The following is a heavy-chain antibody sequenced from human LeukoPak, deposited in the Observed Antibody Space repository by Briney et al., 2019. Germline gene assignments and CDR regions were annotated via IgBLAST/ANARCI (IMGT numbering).Heavy chain of an antibody. Sequence: LSLTCAVYGGSFSGYYWSWVRQAPGKGLEWVSYISSSGSTIYYADSVKGRFTISRDNAKNSLYLQMNSLRAEDTAVYYCARDPSNSAFKGMQGGDYWGQGTLVTVSS. J-gene: IGHJ4*02. CDR3: ARDPSNSAFKGMQGGDY. D-gene: IGHD3-16*01. CDR2: ISSSGSTI. V-gene: IGHV3-11*04. CDR1: GGSFSGYY.